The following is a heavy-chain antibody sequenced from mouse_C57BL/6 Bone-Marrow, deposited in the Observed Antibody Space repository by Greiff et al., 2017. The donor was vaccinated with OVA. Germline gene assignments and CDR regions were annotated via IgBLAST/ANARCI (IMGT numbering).Heavy chain of an antibody. CDR1: GYTFTSYW. V-gene: IGHV1-69*01. CDR3: AIRPLYYFDY. Sequence: QVQLQQPGAELVMPGASVKLSCKASGYTFTSYWMHWVKQRPGQGLEWIGGIDPSDSYTNYNQKFKGKSTLTVDTSSSTAYMQLSSLTSEDSAVYYCAIRPLYYFDYWGQGTTLTVSS. CDR2: IDPSDSYT. J-gene: IGHJ2*01.